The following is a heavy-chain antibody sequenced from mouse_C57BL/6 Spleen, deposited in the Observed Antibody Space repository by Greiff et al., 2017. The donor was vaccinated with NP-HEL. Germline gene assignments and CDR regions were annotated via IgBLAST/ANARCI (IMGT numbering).Heavy chain of an antibody. CDR1: GYTFTSYW. D-gene: IGHD2-4*01. Sequence: QVQLQQPGAELVKPGASVKLSCKASGYTFTSYWMQWVKQRPGQGLEWIGEIDPSDSYTNYNQKFKGKATLTVDTSSSTAYMQLSSLTSEDSAVYYCERSMTFDYEDYYAMDYWGQGTSVTVSS. V-gene: IGHV1-50*01. CDR2: IDPSDSYT. CDR3: ERSMTFDYEDYYAMDY. J-gene: IGHJ4*01.